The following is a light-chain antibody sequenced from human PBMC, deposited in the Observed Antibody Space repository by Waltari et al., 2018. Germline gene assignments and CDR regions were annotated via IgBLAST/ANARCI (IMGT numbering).Light chain of an antibody. J-gene: IGLJ1*01. CDR1: SLRSYY. CDR2: GKN. CDR3: NSRDSSGNLYV. V-gene: IGLV3-19*01. Sequence: SSELTQDPAVSVALGQTVRITCQGDSLRSYYASWYQRKPGQAPVLVIYGKNNRPSGIPDRFPGSSSGDTASLTITGAQAEDEADYYCNSRDSSGNLYVFGTGTKVTVL.